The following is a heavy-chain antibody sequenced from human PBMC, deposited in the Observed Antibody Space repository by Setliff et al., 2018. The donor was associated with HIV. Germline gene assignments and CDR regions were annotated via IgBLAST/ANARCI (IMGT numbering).Heavy chain of an antibody. V-gene: IGHV4-59*11. CDR2: IYYSGLT. CDR3: ARSEFMGWLFFDY. Sequence: SETLSLTCTVSGDSINSHYWTWIRQPPGKGLEWIGYIYYSGLTSYNPSLKSRVTISVDTSKNTLYLQMDSLRAEDTAVYYCARSEFMGWLFFDYWGQGTLVTVSS. CDR1: GDSINSHY. J-gene: IGHJ4*02. D-gene: IGHD3-3*01.